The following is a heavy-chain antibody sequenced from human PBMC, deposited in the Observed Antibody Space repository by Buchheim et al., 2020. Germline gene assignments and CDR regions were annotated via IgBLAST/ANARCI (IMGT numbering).Heavy chain of an antibody. CDR1: GFTFNAYY. J-gene: IGHJ4*02. V-gene: IGHV3-11*06. CDR2: ITSSSTYT. Sequence: QVQLVESGGGLVKPGGSLRLSCAAFGFTFNAYYMTWIRQAPGRGLEWVSSITSSSTYTNYADSVKGRFTISRDNAKHSLSLLMDSLRAEDTAVYYCARDIFCTRASCKRESVIFHYWGQGAL. D-gene: IGHD2-2*01. CDR3: ARDIFCTRASCKRESVIFHY.